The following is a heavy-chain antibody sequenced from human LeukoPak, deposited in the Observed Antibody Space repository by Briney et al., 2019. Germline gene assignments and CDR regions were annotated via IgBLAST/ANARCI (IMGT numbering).Heavy chain of an antibody. Sequence: VASVKVSCKASGYTFTGYYMHWVRQAPGQGLEWMGWMNPNSGNTGYAQKFQGRVTMTRNTSISTAYMELSSLRSEDTAVYYCARILDFWSGPTPSYYYGMDVWGQGTTVTVSS. J-gene: IGHJ6*02. D-gene: IGHD3-3*01. CDR3: ARILDFWSGPTPSYYYGMDV. V-gene: IGHV1-8*02. CDR1: GYTFTGYY. CDR2: MNPNSGNT.